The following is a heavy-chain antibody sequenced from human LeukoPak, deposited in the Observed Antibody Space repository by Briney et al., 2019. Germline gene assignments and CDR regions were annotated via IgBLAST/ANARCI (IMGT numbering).Heavy chain of an antibody. CDR1: GFTFNNYW. J-gene: IGHJ6*03. Sequence: GGSLRLSCAASGFTFNNYWMIWVRQAPGKGLEWVANIKKDGSEKFFVDSVKGRFTFARDNAQNSLYVQMNGLRVEDTAIYYCAIWGGGLVFEIGGKG. V-gene: IGHV3-7*01. CDR2: IKKDGSEK. D-gene: IGHD3-16*01. CDR3: AIWGGGLVFEI.